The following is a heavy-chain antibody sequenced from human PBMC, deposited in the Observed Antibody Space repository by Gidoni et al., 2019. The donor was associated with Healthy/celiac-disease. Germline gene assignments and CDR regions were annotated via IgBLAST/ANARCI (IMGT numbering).Heavy chain of an antibody. CDR2: INHSGST. V-gene: IGHV4-34*01. D-gene: IGHD5-12*01. CDR3: ARGGDGYKDDY. J-gene: IGHJ4*02. Sequence: QVQLQQWGAGLLKPSETLSLTCAVYGGSFSGYYWSWIRQPPGKGLEWIGEINHSGSTNYNPSLKSRVTISVDTSKNQFSLKPSSVTAADTAVYYCARGGDGYKDDYWGQGTLVTVSS. CDR1: GGSFSGYY.